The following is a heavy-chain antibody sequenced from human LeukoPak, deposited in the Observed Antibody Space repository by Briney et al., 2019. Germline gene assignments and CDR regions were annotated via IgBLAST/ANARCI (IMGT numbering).Heavy chain of an antibody. V-gene: IGHV4-34*01. CDR1: GGSFSGYY. CDR2: INHSGST. Sequence: PSETLSLTCAVDGGSFSGYYWSWIRQPPGKGLDWIGEINHSGSTNYNPSLKSLVTISVDTSKNQFSLKLSSVTAADTAVYYCARQRAGRGYYYGMDVWGQGTTVTFSS. D-gene: IGHD3-10*01. J-gene: IGHJ6*02. CDR3: ARQRAGRGYYYGMDV.